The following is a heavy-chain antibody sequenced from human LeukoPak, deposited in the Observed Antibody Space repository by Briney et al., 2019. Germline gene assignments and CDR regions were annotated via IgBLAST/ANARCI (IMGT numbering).Heavy chain of an antibody. CDR2: IYYSGST. CDR1: GGSISSYY. Sequence: PSETLSLTCTVSGGSISSYYWSWIRQPPGKGLEWIGYIYYSGSTNCNPSLKSRVTISVDTSKNQFSLKLSSVTAADTAVYYCARSRSGYSYDHAAFEIWGQGTMVTVSS. CDR3: ARSRSGYSYDHAAFEI. V-gene: IGHV4-59*01. J-gene: IGHJ3*02. D-gene: IGHD5-18*01.